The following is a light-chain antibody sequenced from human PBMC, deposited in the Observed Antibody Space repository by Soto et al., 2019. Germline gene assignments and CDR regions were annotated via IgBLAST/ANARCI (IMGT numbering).Light chain of an antibody. J-gene: IGLJ3*02. CDR2: SDN. V-gene: IGLV1-44*01. CDR1: ASNIGSNT. CDR3: AAWDYSLNWV. Sequence: QSVLTQPPSASGTPGQRVTISCSGSASNIGSNTVNWYQQLPGTAPKMLIHSDNQRPSGVPDRFSGSKSGTSASLAISGLQSEDEAVYSCAAWDYSLNWVFGGGTKLTVL.